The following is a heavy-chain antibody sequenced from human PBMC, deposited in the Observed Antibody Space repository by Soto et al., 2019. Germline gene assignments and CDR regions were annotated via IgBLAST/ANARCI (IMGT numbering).Heavy chain of an antibody. Sequence: GGSLRLSCAASGFTFSNHAMNWVRQAPGKGLEWVSSIIGSGGTTYYADSVKGRFTISRDNSKNTLYLQMNSLRAEDTAVYYCAADGGVRSSHWAKYYYYGMDVWGQGTTVTVSS. V-gene: IGHV3-23*01. CDR3: AADGGVRSSHWAKYYYYGMDV. J-gene: IGHJ6*02. CDR2: IIGSGGTT. CDR1: GFTFSNHA. D-gene: IGHD6-6*01.